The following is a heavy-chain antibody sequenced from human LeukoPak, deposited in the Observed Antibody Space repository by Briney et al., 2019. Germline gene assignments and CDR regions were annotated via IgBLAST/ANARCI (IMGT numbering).Heavy chain of an antibody. CDR3: ARDIQLST. CDR2: ISFSGDSI. CDR1: GFTFSSYS. D-gene: IGHD5-24*01. Sequence: GGSLRLSCAASGFTFSSYSMNWVRQAPGKGLEWVSLISFSGDSIYYADSVRGRFTISRDNSKDTLYLQMNSLRAEDTAIYYCARDIQLSTWGLGTMVTVSS. J-gene: IGHJ3*01. V-gene: IGHV3-23*01.